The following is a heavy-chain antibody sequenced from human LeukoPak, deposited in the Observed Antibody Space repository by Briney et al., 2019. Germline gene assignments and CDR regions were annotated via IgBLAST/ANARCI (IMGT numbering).Heavy chain of an antibody. V-gene: IGHV1-2*02. CDR2: INPNSGGT. J-gene: IGHJ4*02. Sequence: GASVKVSCKASGYTFTCYYMHWVRQAPGQGLEWMGWINPNSGGTNYAQKFQGRVTMTRDTSISTAYMELSRLRSDDTAVYYCARATAAAGLFEYYFDYWGQGTLVTVSS. CDR1: GYTFTCYY. CDR3: ARATAAAGLFEYYFDY. D-gene: IGHD6-13*01.